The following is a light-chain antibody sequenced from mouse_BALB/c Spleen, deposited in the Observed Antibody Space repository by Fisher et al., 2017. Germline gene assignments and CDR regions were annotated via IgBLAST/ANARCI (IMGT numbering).Light chain of an antibody. V-gene: IGKV4-59*01. Sequence: IVLTQSPAIMSASPGEKVTMTCSASSSVSYMHWYQQKSGTSPKRWIYDTSKLASGVPARFSGSGSGTSYSLTFSSMEAEDAATYYCQQWSSNPLTFGAGTKLELK. CDR3: QQWSSNPLT. CDR2: DTS. J-gene: IGKJ5*01. CDR1: SSVSY.